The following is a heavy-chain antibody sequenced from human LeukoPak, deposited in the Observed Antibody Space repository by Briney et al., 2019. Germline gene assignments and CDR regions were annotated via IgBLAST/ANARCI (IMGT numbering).Heavy chain of an antibody. V-gene: IGHV4-59*08. CDR3: ARHDDSSGLSAFDI. CDR2: IYYSGST. J-gene: IGHJ3*02. D-gene: IGHD3-22*01. Sequence: SETLSLTCTVSGGSISSYYWSWIRQPPGKGLEWIGYIYYSGSTNYNPSLKSRVTISVDTSKNQFSLKLSSVTAADTAVYYCARHDDSSGLSAFDIWGQGTMVTVSS. CDR1: GGSISSYY.